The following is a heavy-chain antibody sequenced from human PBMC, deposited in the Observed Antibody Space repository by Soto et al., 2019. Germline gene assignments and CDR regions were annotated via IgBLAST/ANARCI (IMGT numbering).Heavy chain of an antibody. V-gene: IGHV3-66*02. CDR2: SYSTGGT. CDR1: GFTLGKYT. CDR3: AKSYDYAWYFDL. J-gene: IGHJ2*01. D-gene: IGHD3-16*01. Sequence: LRLSCAASGFTLGKYTMGWVRQAPGKGLEWVAESYSTGGTEYADSVKGRFTISRDNSKNTLYLQMNSLRAEDTAVYYCAKSYDYAWYFDLWGRGTLVTVSS.